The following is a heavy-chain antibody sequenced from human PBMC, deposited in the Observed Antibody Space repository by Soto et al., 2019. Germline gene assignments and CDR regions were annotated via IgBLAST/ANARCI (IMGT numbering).Heavy chain of an antibody. Sequence: SETLSLTCTVSGGSISNYYWNWIRQSPGKGLEWIGYIYSSGNTHYNPSLQNRVTISIDTSKNQVSLKVNSVTAADTAVYYCARVHSSSYHYFDYWGQGTLVTVSS. CDR2: IYSSGNT. CDR3: ARVHSSSYHYFDY. D-gene: IGHD6-13*01. J-gene: IGHJ4*02. CDR1: GGSISNYY. V-gene: IGHV4-59*01.